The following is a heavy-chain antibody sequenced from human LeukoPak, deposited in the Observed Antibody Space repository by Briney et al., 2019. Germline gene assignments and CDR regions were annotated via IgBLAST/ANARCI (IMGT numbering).Heavy chain of an antibody. V-gene: IGHV4-59*01. CDR1: GGSISSYY. J-gene: IGHJ6*02. CDR2: IYYSGST. Sequence: SETLSLTCPVSGGSISSYYWSWIRQPPGKGLGWVGDIYYSGSTNYNPSPKSRVTISVDTSKNQFSLKLTSVTAADTAVYYCARAESITIFGVVIGGMDVWGQGTTVTVSS. D-gene: IGHD3-3*01. CDR3: ARAESITIFGVVIGGMDV.